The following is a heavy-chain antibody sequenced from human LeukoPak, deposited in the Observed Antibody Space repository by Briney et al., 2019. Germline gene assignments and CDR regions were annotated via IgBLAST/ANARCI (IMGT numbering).Heavy chain of an antibody. D-gene: IGHD3-22*01. Sequence: SETLSLTCTVSGGSVSSGSYYWSWIRQPPGKGLEWIGYIYYSGSTNYNPSLKSRVTISVDTSKNQFSLKLSSVTAADTAVYYCATSEETYYYDSSGYNPPPGGFDYWGQGTLVTVSS. CDR3: ATSEETYYYDSSGYNPPPGGFDY. V-gene: IGHV4-61*01. J-gene: IGHJ4*02. CDR1: GGSVSSGSYY. CDR2: IYYSGST.